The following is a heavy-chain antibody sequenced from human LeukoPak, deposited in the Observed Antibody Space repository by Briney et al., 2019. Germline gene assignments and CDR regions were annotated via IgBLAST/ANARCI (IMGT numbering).Heavy chain of an antibody. CDR2: IYSGGST. CDR3: ARSALWFGESLDY. D-gene: IGHD3-10*01. CDR1: GFTVSSNY. J-gene: IGHJ4*02. Sequence: GGSLRLSCAASGFTVSSNYMSWVRQAPGKGLEWASVIYSGGSTYYADSVKGRFTISRDNSKNTLYLQMNSLRAEDTAVYYCARSALWFGESLDYWGQGTLVTVSS. V-gene: IGHV3-53*01.